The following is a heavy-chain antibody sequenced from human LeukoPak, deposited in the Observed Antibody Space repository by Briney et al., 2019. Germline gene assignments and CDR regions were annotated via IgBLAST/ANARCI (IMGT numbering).Heavy chain of an antibody. CDR3: AREGLGELTLDY. D-gene: IGHD3-16*01. CDR2: ISTYNGDT. J-gene: IGHJ4*02. CDR1: GYIFSNYG. Sequence: ASVKVSCKATGYIFSNYGISWVRQAPGHGLEWMGWISTYNGDTNYAQKLQGRVTMTTDTSTNTAYMELRSLRSDDTAVYYCAREGLGELTLDYWGQGTLVTVSS. V-gene: IGHV1-18*01.